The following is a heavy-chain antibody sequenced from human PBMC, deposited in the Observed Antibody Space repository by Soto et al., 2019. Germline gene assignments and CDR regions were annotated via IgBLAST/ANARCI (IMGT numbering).Heavy chain of an antibody. CDR3: ASDYGDSSFDY. Sequence: SETLSLTCTVSGGSISSYYWSWIRQPPGKGLEWIGYIYYSGSTTYNPSLKSRVTISVDTSKNQFSLKLSSVTAADTAVYYCASDYGDSSFDYWGQGTLVTVSS. D-gene: IGHD4-17*01. CDR2: IYYSGST. J-gene: IGHJ4*02. CDR1: GGSISSYY. V-gene: IGHV4-59*01.